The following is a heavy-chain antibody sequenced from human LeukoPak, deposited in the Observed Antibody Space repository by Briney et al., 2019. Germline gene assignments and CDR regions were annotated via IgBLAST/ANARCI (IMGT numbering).Heavy chain of an antibody. V-gene: IGHV3-23*01. CDR3: AKERQTTTAFDS. CDR1: AFTFNTNP. CDR2: ISDSGGRT. J-gene: IGHJ4*02. Sequence: GGSLRLSCAASAFTFNTNPMAWVRQAPGKGLEWVPLISDSGGRTYYADSVKGRFTISRDNSKNTLFLQMSSLRVEDTAIYYCAKERQTTTAFDSWGQGTLVTVSS. D-gene: IGHD4-17*01.